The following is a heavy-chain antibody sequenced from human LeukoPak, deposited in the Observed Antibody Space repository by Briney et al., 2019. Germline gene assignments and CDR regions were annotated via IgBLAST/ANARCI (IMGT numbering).Heavy chain of an antibody. J-gene: IGHJ4*02. CDR1: GFTFSSYA. CDR3: ARELLLYDSSGYYDY. D-gene: IGHD3-22*01. CDR2: ISYDGSNK. Sequence: GGSLRLSCAASGFTFSSYAMHWVRQAPGKGLEWVAVISYDGSNKYYTGSVKGRFTISRDNSKNTLYLQMNSLRGEDTAVYYCARELLLYDSSGYYDYWGQGTLVTVSS. V-gene: IGHV3-30*03.